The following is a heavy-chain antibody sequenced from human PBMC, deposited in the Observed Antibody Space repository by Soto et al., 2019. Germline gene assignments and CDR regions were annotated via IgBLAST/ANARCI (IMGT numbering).Heavy chain of an antibody. V-gene: IGHV1-69*06. Sequence: QVQLVQSGAEVKKPGSSVKVSCKASGGTFSSYASSWVRQAPGQGLVWMGGIIPIFGTANYAQKFQGRVTSNADKYTSTAYMELSSLRSEDTAVYYCARDNNVVVPAARGLYPNWFDPWGQGTLVTGSS. CDR3: ARDNNVVVPAARGLYPNWFDP. J-gene: IGHJ5*02. D-gene: IGHD2-2*01. CDR1: GGTFSSYA. CDR2: IIPIFGTA.